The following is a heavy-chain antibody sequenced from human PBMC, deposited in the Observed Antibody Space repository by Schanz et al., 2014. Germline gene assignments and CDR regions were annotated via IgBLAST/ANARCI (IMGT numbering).Heavy chain of an antibody. CDR2: ITGASDHI. Sequence: EVHLLESGGGLVPPGGSLRLSCAASGFIFGSSVMAWVRQAPGKGLEWVSGITGASDHIDYAESVKGRFTISRDNSKNTLYLQMDSLRAEDTAVYFCAKKVPAYNPFDSWGQGTLVTVSS. CDR3: AKKVPAYNPFDS. J-gene: IGHJ4*02. V-gene: IGHV3-23*01. D-gene: IGHD1-1*01. CDR1: GFIFGSSV.